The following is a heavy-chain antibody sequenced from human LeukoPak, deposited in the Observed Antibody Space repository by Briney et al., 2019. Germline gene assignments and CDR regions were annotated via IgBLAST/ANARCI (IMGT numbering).Heavy chain of an antibody. Sequence: GGSLRLSCAVSGFTFSDYAMSWVRQAPGKGLEWVSSITSGGVNTYYATSVKGRFTISRDNAKNSLFLQMNSLRAEDTAIYYCAKVQDGSFWYEYFQHWGQGTLVTVSS. CDR2: ITSGGVNT. V-gene: IGHV3-21*01. CDR1: GFTFSDYA. D-gene: IGHD6-19*01. J-gene: IGHJ1*01. CDR3: AKVQDGSFWYEYFQH.